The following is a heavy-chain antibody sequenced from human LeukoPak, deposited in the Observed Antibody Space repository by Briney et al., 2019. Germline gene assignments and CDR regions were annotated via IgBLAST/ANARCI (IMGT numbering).Heavy chain of an antibody. CDR1: SGSIDNEH. V-gene: IGHV4-59*12. J-gene: IGHJ1*01. CDR2: TVYRGSN. Sequence: SETLSLTCSVSSGSIDNEHWCWVRQPPGKGLEWIGHTVYRGSNKYNPSLKSRVAISVDTSKNQFSLILISVTAADTAVYYCMSLIFGGAGRGNWGQGTLVTDPS. CDR3: MSLIFGGAGRGN. D-gene: IGHD3-3*01.